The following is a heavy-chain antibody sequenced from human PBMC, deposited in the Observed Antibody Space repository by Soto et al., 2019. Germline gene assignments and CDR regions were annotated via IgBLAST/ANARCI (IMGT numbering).Heavy chain of an antibody. CDR1: GFSLSNYW. D-gene: IGHD4-17*01. V-gene: IGHV3-74*01. CDR2: IDRDGYSS. J-gene: IGHJ4*02. CDR3: ARQPIGTVTPDY. Sequence: EVQLVESGGGVVQPGGSLRLSCAASGFSLSNYWMHWVRQVPGEGLVWVSRIDRDGYSSTYAEPMTGRFTISRDNAKNPLYRQINSLRAEDTAVYYCARQPIGTVTPDYWGQGTLVTVSS.